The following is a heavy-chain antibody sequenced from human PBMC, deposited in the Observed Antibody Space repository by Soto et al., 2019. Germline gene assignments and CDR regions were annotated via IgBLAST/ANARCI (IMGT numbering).Heavy chain of an antibody. CDR2: INHSGST. Sequence: SETLSLTCAVYGGSFSDNYWSWIRQPPGKGLEWIGEINHSGSTNYNPSLKSRVTVSVDTSKNQFSLKLSSVTAADTAVYYCARHKYYDILTGFSYYYGMDVWGQGTTVTVS. V-gene: IGHV4-34*01. J-gene: IGHJ6*02. D-gene: IGHD3-9*01. CDR1: GGSFSDNY. CDR3: ARHKYYDILTGFSYYYGMDV.